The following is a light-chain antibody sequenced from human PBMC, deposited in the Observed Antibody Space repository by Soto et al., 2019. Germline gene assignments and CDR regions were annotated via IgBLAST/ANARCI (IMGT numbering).Light chain of an antibody. J-gene: IGKJ5*01. V-gene: IGKV3-15*01. CDR2: DTP. Sequence: EIVMTQSPATLSVSPVERATLSCRTSQSVSSKLAWYQHKPGQAPRLLIYDTPTRATGIPARFSGSGSGTEFTLTISSLQSEDFAVYYCQQYDNWPPITFGQGTRLEIK. CDR1: QSVSSK. CDR3: QQYDNWPPIT.